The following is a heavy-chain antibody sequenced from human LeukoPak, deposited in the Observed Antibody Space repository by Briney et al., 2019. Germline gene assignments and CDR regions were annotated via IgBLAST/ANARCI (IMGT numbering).Heavy chain of an antibody. CDR1: GGTFSSYA. CDR2: IIPIFGTA. D-gene: IGHD6-19*01. J-gene: IGHJ5*02. CDR3: ARVIYSRGYSSGWSYNWFDP. Sequence: SVKVSCKASGGTFSSYAISWVRQAPGQGLEWMGGIIPIFGTANYAQKFQGRVTITTDESTSTAYMELSGLRSEDTAVYYCARVIYSRGYSSGWSYNWFDPWGQETLVTVSS. V-gene: IGHV1-69*05.